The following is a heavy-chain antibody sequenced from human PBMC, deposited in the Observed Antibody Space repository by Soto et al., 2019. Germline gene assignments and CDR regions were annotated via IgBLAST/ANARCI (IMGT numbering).Heavy chain of an antibody. CDR1: GFTFSSYG. D-gene: IGHD3-9*01. Sequence: GGSLRLSCAASGFTFSSYGMHWVRQAPGKGLEWVAVIWYDGSNKYYADSVKGRFTISRDNSKNTLYLQMNSLRAEDTAVYYCASDYGNYDILTGSTEDDAFDIWGQGTMVTVSS. CDR2: IWYDGSNK. V-gene: IGHV3-33*01. J-gene: IGHJ3*02. CDR3: ASDYGNYDILTGSTEDDAFDI.